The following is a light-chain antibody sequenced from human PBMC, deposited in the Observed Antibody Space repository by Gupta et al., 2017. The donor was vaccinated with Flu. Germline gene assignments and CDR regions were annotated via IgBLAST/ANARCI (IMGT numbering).Light chain of an antibody. J-gene: IGKJ1*01. CDR3: QQENNWPWT. Sequence: EIVMTQSPATLSVSPGERATLSCRASQGVSSNLAWYQQRPGQAPRLLIHGAFTRATGVPARFSGSGSGTEFTLSISSLQSEDFAIYYCQQENNWPWTFGQGTKVDIE. CDR1: QGVSSN. CDR2: GAF. V-gene: IGKV3-15*01.